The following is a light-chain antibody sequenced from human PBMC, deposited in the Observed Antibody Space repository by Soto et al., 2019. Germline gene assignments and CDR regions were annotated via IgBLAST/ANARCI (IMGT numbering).Light chain of an antibody. CDR2: AVN. CDR1: SSDVGGYNY. Sequence: QSALTQPASVSGSPGQSITISCTGTSSDVGGYNYVSWYQQHPGKAPKLLIYAVNDRPSGISDRFSGAKSDNTASLTISGLQAEDEADYHCSSYTSSGTYVVFGGGTKLTVL. J-gene: IGLJ2*01. CDR3: SSYTSSGTYVV. V-gene: IGLV2-14*01.